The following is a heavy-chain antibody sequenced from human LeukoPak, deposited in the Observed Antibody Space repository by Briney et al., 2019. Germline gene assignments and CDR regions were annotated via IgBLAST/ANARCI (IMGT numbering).Heavy chain of an antibody. CDR1: GGTFSSYA. CDR3: ARDSSHYDFWSGYSY. J-gene: IGHJ4*02. V-gene: IGHV1-69*13. D-gene: IGHD3-3*01. CDR2: IIPIFGTA. Sequence: ASVKVSCKASGGTFSSYAISWVRQAPGQGLEWMGGIIPIFGTANYAQKFQGRVTITADESTSTAYMELSSLRSEDTAVYYCARDSSHYDFWSGYSYWGQGTLVTVSS.